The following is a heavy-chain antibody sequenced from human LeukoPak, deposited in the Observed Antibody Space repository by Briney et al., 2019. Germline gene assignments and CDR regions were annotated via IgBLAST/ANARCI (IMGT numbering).Heavy chain of an antibody. CDR1: GLTFSSSG. CDR2: IDSSSAYI. V-gene: IGHV3-21*04. D-gene: IGHD1-26*01. Sequence: GGSLRLSCAASGLTFSSSGMNWVRQAPGKGLEWVSFIDSSSAYIYYADSVKGRFTISRDNAKNSLYLQLSSLRPEDTALYYCAKHMRATNTYSFFGLDVWGQGTSVTVSS. CDR3: AKHMRATNTYSFFGLDV. J-gene: IGHJ6*02.